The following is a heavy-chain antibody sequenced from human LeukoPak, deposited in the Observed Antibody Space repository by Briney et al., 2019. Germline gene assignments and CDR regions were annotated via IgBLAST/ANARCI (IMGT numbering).Heavy chain of an antibody. CDR2: IKQDGDAK. Sequence: GGSLRLSCAASGFTFSSYWMSWVRQAPGKGLEWVGNIKQDGDAKYYVDPVKGRFTISRANAKNLLYLQMNSVRVEDTTVYYCARASKLDYGDQVRSYRHFDLWGRGTLVGVCS. J-gene: IGHJ2*01. V-gene: IGHV3-7*01. CDR1: GFTFSSYW. D-gene: IGHD4-17*01. CDR3: ARASKLDYGDQVRSYRHFDL.